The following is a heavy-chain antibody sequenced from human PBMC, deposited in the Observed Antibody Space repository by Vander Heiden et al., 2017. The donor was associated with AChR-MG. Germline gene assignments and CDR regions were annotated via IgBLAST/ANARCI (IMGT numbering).Heavy chain of an antibody. Sequence: EVQLVESGGGLVQPGGSLRLSCADSGLTFSSYWMSWVRQAPGKGLEWVANIKQDGTEKNYVDSVKGRFTISRDNAKNSLFLQMDSLRAEDTAVYYCSRLYCRGATCYSIPFDIWGQGTMVTVSS. CDR3: SRLYCRGATCYSIPFDI. J-gene: IGHJ3*02. CDR1: GLTFSSYW. D-gene: IGHD2-15*01. V-gene: IGHV3-7*01. CDR2: IKQDGTEK.